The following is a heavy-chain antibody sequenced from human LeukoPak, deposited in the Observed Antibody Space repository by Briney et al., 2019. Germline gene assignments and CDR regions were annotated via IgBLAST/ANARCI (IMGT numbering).Heavy chain of an antibody. CDR3: AKDGTTGTEPYYYYGMDV. CDR2: ISGSGGST. V-gene: IGHV3-23*01. D-gene: IGHD1-1*01. Sequence: GGSLRLSCAASGFTFSSYAMSWVRQAPGKGLEWVSAISGSGGSTYYADSVKGRFTIFRDNSKNTLYLQMNSLRAEDTAVYYCAKDGTTGTEPYYYYGMDVWGKGTTVTVSS. CDR1: GFTFSSYA. J-gene: IGHJ6*04.